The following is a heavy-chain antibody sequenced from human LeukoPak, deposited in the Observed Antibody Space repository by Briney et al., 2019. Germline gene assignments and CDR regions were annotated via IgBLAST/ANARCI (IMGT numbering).Heavy chain of an antibody. V-gene: IGHV1-69*01. CDR1: GGTFSSYA. D-gene: IGHD3-10*01. CDR3: ARVNTMVRGVIIPRRNWFDP. Sequence: GSSVKVSCKASGGTFSSYAISWVRQAPGQGLEWMGGIIPIFGTANYAQKFQGRVTITADESTGTAYMELSSLRSEDTAVYYCARVNTMVRGVIIPRRNWFDPWGQGTLVTVSS. CDR2: IIPIFGTA. J-gene: IGHJ5*02.